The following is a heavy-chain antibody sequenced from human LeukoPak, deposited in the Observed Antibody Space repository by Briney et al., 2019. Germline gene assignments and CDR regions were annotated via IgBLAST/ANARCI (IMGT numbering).Heavy chain of an antibody. CDR2: INHSGTT. D-gene: IGHD6-6*01. J-gene: IGHJ5*02. V-gene: IGHV4-34*01. Sequence: SETLSLTCAVYGGSFSGYYWSWIRQPPGKGLEWIGKINHSGTTNYNPSLKSRVTISVDTSKSQFSLKLSSVTAADTAVYYCARGLMVRVNSSSAARPFDPWGQGTLVTVSS. CDR3: ARGLMVRVNSSSAARPFDP. CDR1: GGSFSGYY.